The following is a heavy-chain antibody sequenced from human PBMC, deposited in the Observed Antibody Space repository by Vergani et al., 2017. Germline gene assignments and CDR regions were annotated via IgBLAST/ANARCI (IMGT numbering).Heavy chain of an antibody. CDR1: GYTFTGYY. CDR2: INPNSGGT. V-gene: IGHV1-2*02. Sequence: QVQLVESGGGVVQPGRSLRLSCAASGYTFTGYYMHWVRQAPGQGLEWMGWINPNSGGTNYAQKFQGRVTMTRDTSISTAYMELSRLRSDDTAVYYCARAPYDYVWGSYRPSSSFDYWGQGTLVTVSS. D-gene: IGHD3-16*02. CDR3: ARAPYDYVWGSYRPSSSFDY. J-gene: IGHJ4*02.